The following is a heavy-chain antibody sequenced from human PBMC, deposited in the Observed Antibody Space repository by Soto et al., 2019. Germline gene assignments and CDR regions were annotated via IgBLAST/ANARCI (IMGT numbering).Heavy chain of an antibody. V-gene: IGHV1-24*01. Sequence: ASVKVACKVSGYTLTELSMHWVRQAPGKGLEWMGGFDPEDGETIYAQKFQGRVTMTEDTSTDTAYMELSSLRSEDTAVYYCATPRATAYSSLAFDIWGQGTMVTVSS. CDR3: ATPRATAYSSLAFDI. CDR2: FDPEDGET. D-gene: IGHD6-13*01. CDR1: GYTLTELS. J-gene: IGHJ3*02.